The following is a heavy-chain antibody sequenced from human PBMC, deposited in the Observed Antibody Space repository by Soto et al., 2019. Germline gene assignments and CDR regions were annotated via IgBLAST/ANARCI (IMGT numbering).Heavy chain of an antibody. CDR2: ISYDGGSK. Sequence: QVQLVESGGGVVQPGWSLRLSCAASGFTFSSYAMHWVRQAPGKGLEWVAVISYDGGSKTYADSVKGRFTISRDNSKNTLSRKMNSLTGEDTAVYYGARRSLSSGTSFSDAWDCWGQGTMVTVSS. CDR1: GFTFSSYA. V-gene: IGHV3-30-3*01. D-gene: IGHD3-3*01. CDR3: ARRSLSSGTSFSDAWDC. J-gene: IGHJ3*01.